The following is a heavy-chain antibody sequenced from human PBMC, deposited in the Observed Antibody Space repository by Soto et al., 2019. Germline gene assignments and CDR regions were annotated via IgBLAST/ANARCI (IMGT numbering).Heavy chain of an antibody. D-gene: IGHD3-10*01. CDR2: ISGSGGST. Sequence: GGSLRLSCAASGFTFSDYYMSWIRQAPGKGLEWASAISGSGGSTYYADSVKGRFTISRDNSKNTLYLRMNSLRAEDTAVYYCAKRMVRGVIPFDYWGQGTLVTVSS. CDR3: AKRMVRGVIPFDY. V-gene: IGHV3-23*01. CDR1: GFTFSDYY. J-gene: IGHJ4*02.